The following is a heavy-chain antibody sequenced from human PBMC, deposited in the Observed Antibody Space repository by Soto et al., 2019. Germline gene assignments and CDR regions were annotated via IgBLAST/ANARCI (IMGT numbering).Heavy chain of an antibody. CDR1: GGSFSGYY. J-gene: IGHJ4*02. V-gene: IGHV4-34*01. Sequence: QVQLQQWGAGLLKPSETLSLTCAVYGGSFSGYYWSWIRQPPGKGLEWIGEINHSGSTNYNPSLKSRVTISVDTSKNQCSLKLSSVTAADTAVYYCARVDSSGLDYWGQGTLVTVSS. D-gene: IGHD3-22*01. CDR2: INHSGST. CDR3: ARVDSSGLDY.